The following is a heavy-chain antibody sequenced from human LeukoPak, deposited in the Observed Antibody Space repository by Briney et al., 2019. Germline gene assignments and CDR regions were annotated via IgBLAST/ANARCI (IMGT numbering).Heavy chain of an antibody. V-gene: IGHV1-2*02. D-gene: IGHD2-2*01. CDR3: ARVPLGYCSGTSCWGAFDY. CDR2: INPNSGGT. J-gene: IGHJ4*02. Sequence: ASVKVSCKASGYTFTGYYMHWVRQAPGQGLEWMGWINPNSGGTNYAQKFQGRVTMTRDTSISTAYMELSRLRSDDTAVYYCARVPLGYCSGTSCWGAFDYWGQGTLVTVSS. CDR1: GYTFTGYY.